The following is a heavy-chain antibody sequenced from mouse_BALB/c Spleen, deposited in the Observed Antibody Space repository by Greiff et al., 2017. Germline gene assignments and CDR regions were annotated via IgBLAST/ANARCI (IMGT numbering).Heavy chain of an antibody. D-gene: IGHD2-3*01. V-gene: IGHV5-9-4*01. CDR3: ARDDGYSLDY. J-gene: IGHJ2*01. Sequence: EVKLMESGGGLVKPGGSLKLSCAASGFTFSSYAMSWVRQSPEKRLEWVAEISSGGSYTYYPDTVTGRFTISRDNAKNTLYLEMSSLRSEDTAMYYCARDDGYSLDYWGQGTTLTVSS. CDR2: ISSGGSYT. CDR1: GFTFSSYA.